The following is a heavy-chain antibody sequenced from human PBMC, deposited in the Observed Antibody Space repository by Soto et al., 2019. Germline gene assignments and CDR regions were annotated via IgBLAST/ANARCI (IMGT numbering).Heavy chain of an antibody. V-gene: IGHV3-33*03. CDR2: IWYDGTKK. Sequence: QVQRVESGGGVLQPWRSLRLSCVASGYTFSSYGMHWVRQSPGKGLEWVAVIWYDGTKKYYADSVKGRFNISRDNSKNTLYLEMNSLRAEDTAVYYCAMNRIAAAGYFESWGQGTLISVSS. CDR1: GYTFSSYG. D-gene: IGHD6-13*01. CDR3: AMNRIAAAGYFES. J-gene: IGHJ4*02.